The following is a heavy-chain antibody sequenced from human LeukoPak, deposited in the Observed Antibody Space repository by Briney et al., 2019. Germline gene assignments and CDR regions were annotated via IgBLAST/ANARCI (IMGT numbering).Heavy chain of an antibody. CDR3: ARNTDYYGSGTYGYFDH. D-gene: IGHD3-10*01. J-gene: IGHJ2*01. V-gene: IGHV3-53*01. CDR1: GLAVSSTF. Sequence: GGSLRLSCAPSGLAVSSTFMSWVRQAPGRGLEWVSIIYSGGTTHYADSVKGRFTISRDSAKNMLYLQMDSLRVGDTAIYYCARNTDYYGSGTYGYFDHWGRGTLVTVSS. CDR2: IYSGGTT.